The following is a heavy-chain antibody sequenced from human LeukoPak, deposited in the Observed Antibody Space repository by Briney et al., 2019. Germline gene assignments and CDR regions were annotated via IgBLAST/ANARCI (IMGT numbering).Heavy chain of an antibody. D-gene: IGHD6-13*01. Sequence: GGSLRLSCVASEFTFSTYWMSWVRQAPEKGLEWVANIKQDGSEKYYVDSVKGRFTISRDNAKNSLSLQMNSLRVEDTAVYYCARYNSRSGGMDVWGRGTTVTVSS. V-gene: IGHV3-7*01. J-gene: IGHJ6*02. CDR2: IKQDGSEK. CDR3: ARYNSRSGGMDV. CDR1: EFTFSTYW.